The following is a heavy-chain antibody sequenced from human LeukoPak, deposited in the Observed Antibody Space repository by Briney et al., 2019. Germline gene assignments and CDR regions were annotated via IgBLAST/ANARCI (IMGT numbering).Heavy chain of an antibody. D-gene: IGHD3-9*01. CDR3: ARDYDILTGYYYYGMDV. Sequence: GGSLRLSCAASGFTFSSYSMNWVRQAPGKGLEWVSSISSSISYIYYADSVKGRFTISRDKAKNSLYLQMNSLRAEDTAVYYCARDYDILTGYYYYGMDVWGQGTTVTVSS. CDR2: ISSSISYI. J-gene: IGHJ6*02. V-gene: IGHV3-21*01. CDR1: GFTFSSYS.